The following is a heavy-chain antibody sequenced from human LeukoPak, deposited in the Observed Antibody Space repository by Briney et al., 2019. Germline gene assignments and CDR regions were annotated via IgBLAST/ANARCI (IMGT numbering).Heavy chain of an antibody. D-gene: IGHD6-13*01. Sequence: GGSLRLSCAASGFSFSTYAIHWVRQDPGKGLEWVAVISYDGSTKHYVDSVKGRFTISRDNSKSTLYLQMNSLRAEDTAVYYCARDGVVAAGNFNFDYWGQGTLVTVSS. CDR2: ISYDGSTK. V-gene: IGHV3-30*04. CDR1: GFSFSTYA. CDR3: ARDGVVAAGNFNFDY. J-gene: IGHJ4*02.